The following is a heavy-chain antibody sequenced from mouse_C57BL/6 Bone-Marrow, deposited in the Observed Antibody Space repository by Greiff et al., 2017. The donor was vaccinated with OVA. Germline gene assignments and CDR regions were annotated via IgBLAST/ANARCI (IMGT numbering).Heavy chain of an antibody. CDR1: GFTFSDYG. CDR2: ISSGSSTI. J-gene: IGHJ3*01. CDR3: AWPRWLPAWFAY. Sequence: EVKLMESGGGLVKPGGSLKLSCAASGFTFSDYGMHWVRQAPEKGLEWVAYISSGSSTIYYADTVKGRFTISRDNAKNTLFLQMTSLRSEDTAMYYCAWPRWLPAWFAYWGQGTLVTVSA. D-gene: IGHD2-3*01. V-gene: IGHV5-17*01.